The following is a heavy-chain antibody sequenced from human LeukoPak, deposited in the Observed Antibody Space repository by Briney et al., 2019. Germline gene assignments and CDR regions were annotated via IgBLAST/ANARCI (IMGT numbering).Heavy chain of an antibody. CDR2: IYYSGST. CDR1: GGSISSGGYY. CDR3: ARDGIAAGGSVGY. Sequence: PSETLSLTCTVSGGSISSGGYYWSWIRQHPGKGLEWIGYIYYSGSTYYNPSLKSRVTISVDTSKNQFSLKLSSVTAADTAVYYCARDGIAAGGSVGYRGQGTLVTVSS. J-gene: IGHJ4*02. D-gene: IGHD6-13*01. V-gene: IGHV4-31*03.